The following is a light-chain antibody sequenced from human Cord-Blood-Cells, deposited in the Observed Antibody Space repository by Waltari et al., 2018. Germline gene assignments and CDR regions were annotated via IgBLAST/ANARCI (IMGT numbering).Light chain of an antibody. Sequence: DIKMTQSPSSLSASVGDRVTITCRASQSISSYLNWYQQKPGKAPKLLIYASSSLQSGVPSRFSGSGSGTDFTLTISSLQPEDCATYYCQQSYSTPPVTFGGGTKVEIK. J-gene: IGKJ4*01. CDR3: QQSYSTPPVT. V-gene: IGKV1-39*01. CDR1: QSISSY. CDR2: ASS.